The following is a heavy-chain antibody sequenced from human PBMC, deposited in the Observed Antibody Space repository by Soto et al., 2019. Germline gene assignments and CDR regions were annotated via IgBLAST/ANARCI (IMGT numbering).Heavy chain of an antibody. D-gene: IGHD3-3*01. CDR2: INHSGST. J-gene: IGHJ5*02. CDR1: GGSFSGYY. CDR3: AGGLRYYDFWSGYLSDQKSNWFDP. V-gene: IGHV4-34*01. Sequence: QVQLQQWGAGLLKPSETLSLTCAVYGGSFSGYYWSWIRQPPGKGLEWMGEINHSGSTNYNPSLKSRVTISVDTSKNQFSLKLSSVTAADTAVYYCAGGLRYYDFWSGYLSDQKSNWFDPWGQGTLVTVSS.